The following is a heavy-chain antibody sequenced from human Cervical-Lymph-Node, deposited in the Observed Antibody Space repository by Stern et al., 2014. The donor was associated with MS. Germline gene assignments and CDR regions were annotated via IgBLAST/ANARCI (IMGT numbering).Heavy chain of an antibody. CDR2: ISYDGSNK. Sequence: VQLVESGGGVVQPGRSLRLSCAASGFTFSSYGMHWVRQAPGKGLEWVAVISYDGSNKYYAESVKGRFTISRDNSKSTLYLQMNSLRAEDTAVYYCAKASYDSSGYSHFEYWGQGTLVTVSS. CDR1: GFTFSSYG. J-gene: IGHJ4*02. CDR3: AKASYDSSGYSHFEY. D-gene: IGHD3-22*01. V-gene: IGHV3-30*18.